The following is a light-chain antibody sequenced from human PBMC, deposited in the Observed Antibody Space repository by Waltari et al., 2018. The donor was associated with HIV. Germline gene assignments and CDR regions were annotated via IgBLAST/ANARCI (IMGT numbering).Light chain of an antibody. J-gene: IGLJ7*01. CDR2: TNN. V-gene: IGLV1-44*01. CDR3: AVWDDSLNGAV. Sequence: QSVLTQPPSASGTPGQRVTISCSGSSSNIGSNTVNWYQQPPGTAPKLLIYTNNQRPSGVPDRFSGSKSGTSASLAISGLQSEDEAEYYCAVWDDSLNGAVFGGGTQLTVL. CDR1: SSNIGSNT.